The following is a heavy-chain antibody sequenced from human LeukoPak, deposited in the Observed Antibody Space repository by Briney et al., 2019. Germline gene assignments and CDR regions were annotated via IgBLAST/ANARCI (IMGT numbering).Heavy chain of an antibody. D-gene: IGHD6-19*01. CDR3: ARGGYSSGWSLDI. CDR1: GFTISSNY. CDR2: IYSGGST. J-gene: IGHJ3*02. Sequence: GGSLRLSCAASGFTISSNYMSWVRQAPGRGLEWVSVIYSGGSTYYADSVKGRFTISRDNSENTLYLQMNSLRAEDTAVYYCARGGYSSGWSLDIWGQGTMVTVSS. V-gene: IGHV3-53*01.